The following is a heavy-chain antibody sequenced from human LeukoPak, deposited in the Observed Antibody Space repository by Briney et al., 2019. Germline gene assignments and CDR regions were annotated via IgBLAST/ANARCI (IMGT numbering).Heavy chain of an antibody. CDR2: ISSNGGST. CDR1: GFTFSSYA. D-gene: IGHD7-27*01. V-gene: IGHV3-64D*06. CDR3: VKDLYTGDPDFDY. Sequence: GGSLRLSCSASGFTFSSYAMHWVRQAPGKGLEYVSAISSNGGSTYYADSVKGRFTISRDNSKNTLYLQMSSLRAEDTAAYYCVKDLYTGDPDFDYWGQGTLVTVSS. J-gene: IGHJ4*02.